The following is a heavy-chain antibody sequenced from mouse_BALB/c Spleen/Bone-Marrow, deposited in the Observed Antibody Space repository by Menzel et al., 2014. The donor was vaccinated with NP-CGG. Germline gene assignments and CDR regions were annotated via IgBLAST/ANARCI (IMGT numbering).Heavy chain of an antibody. Sequence: EVKLMESGGGLVKPGGSLKLSCAASGFTFSSYTMSWVRQTPEKRLEWVATITSGGSYTYYPDSVKGRFTISRDNAKNTLHLQMSSLKSEDTAMYYCTRDNGPFDYWGQGTTLTVSS. J-gene: IGHJ2*01. D-gene: IGHD1-2*01. V-gene: IGHV5-6-4*01. CDR1: GFTFSSYT. CDR2: ITSGGSYT. CDR3: TRDNGPFDY.